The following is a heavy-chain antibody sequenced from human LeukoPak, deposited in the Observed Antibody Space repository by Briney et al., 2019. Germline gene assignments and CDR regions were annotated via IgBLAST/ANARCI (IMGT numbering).Heavy chain of an antibody. Sequence: GGSLRLFCAASGFIFSIYTMNWVRQAPGKGLEGVSIISSSSSYIYYADSVKGRFTISRDNDKNALSLQMNSLRVEDTAVYYCARGIAAYYYYYYGMDVWGQGTTVTVSS. CDR1: GFIFSIYT. CDR2: ISSSSSYI. V-gene: IGHV3-21*01. CDR3: ARGIAAYYYYYYGMDV. J-gene: IGHJ6*02. D-gene: IGHD6-13*01.